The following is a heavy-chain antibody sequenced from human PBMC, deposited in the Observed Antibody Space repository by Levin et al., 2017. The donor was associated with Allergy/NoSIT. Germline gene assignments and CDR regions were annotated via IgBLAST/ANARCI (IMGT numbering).Heavy chain of an antibody. Sequence: GGSLRLSCVASGFTFSSYGMHWVRQAPGKGLEWVSSISYDEGNKDYADSAKGRFTISRDNSKNTLYLQMSSLRTEDAAVYYCAKESELVPTFAFDYWGQGTLVTVSS. CDR3: AKESELVPTFAFDY. V-gene: IGHV3-30*18. J-gene: IGHJ4*02. CDR2: ISYDEGNK. D-gene: IGHD6-6*01. CDR1: GFTFSSYG.